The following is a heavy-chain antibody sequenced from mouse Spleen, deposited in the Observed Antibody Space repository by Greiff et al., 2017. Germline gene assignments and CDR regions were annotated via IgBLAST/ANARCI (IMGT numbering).Heavy chain of an antibody. Sequence: VKLQQPGAELVKPGASVKMSCQASGYTFTSYWITWVKQRPGQGLEWIGDIYPGSGSTNYNEKFKSKATLTVDTSSSTAYMQLSSLTSVDSAVYYCARGDYDFWGQGTTLTFSS. J-gene: IGHJ2*01. V-gene: IGHV1-55*01. D-gene: IGHD2-4*01. CDR2: IYPGSGST. CDR1: GYTFTSYW. CDR3: ARGDYDF.